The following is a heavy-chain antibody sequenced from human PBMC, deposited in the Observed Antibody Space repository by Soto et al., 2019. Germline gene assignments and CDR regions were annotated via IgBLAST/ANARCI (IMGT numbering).Heavy chain of an antibody. V-gene: IGHV4-34*01. CDR3: AILSTVTTRGYHYYHLAV. J-gene: IGHJ6*03. CDR2: INHSGST. CDR1: GGSFSGYY. Sequence: PSETLSLTCAVYGGSFSGYYWSWIRQPPGKGLEWIGEINHSGSTNYNPSLKSRVTISVDTSKNQFSLKLSSVTAADTAVYYCAILSTVTTRGYHYYHLAVWGKGTTVTVSS. D-gene: IGHD4-4*01.